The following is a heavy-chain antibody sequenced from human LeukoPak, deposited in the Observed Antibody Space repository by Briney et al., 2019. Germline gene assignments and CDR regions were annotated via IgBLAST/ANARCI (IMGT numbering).Heavy chain of an antibody. CDR2: INHSGST. D-gene: IGHD6-19*01. J-gene: IGHJ6*03. Sequence: SETLSLTCTVSGGSISGYYWSWIRQPPGKGLEWIGEINHSGSTNYNPSLKSRVTISVDTSKNQFSLKLSSVTAADTAVYYCARGLGYSSGSSFYYYYYMDVWGKGTTVTVSS. CDR3: ARGLGYSSGSSFYYYYYMDV. V-gene: IGHV4-34*01. CDR1: GGSISGYY.